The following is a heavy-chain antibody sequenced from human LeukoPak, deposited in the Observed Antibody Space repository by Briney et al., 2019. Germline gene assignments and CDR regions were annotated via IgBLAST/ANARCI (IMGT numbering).Heavy chain of an antibody. CDR1: GGSISSFY. CDR2: IYTSGIT. Sequence: SETLSLTCTVSGGSISSFYWTWIRQPPGKGLECIGYIYTSGITNYNPSLKSRVTISVDTSKNQFSLKLSSVTAADTAVYYCARVATIFLFDYYYYMDVWGKGTMVTVSS. D-gene: IGHD5-24*01. CDR3: ARVATIFLFDYYYYMDV. V-gene: IGHV4-4*09. J-gene: IGHJ6*03.